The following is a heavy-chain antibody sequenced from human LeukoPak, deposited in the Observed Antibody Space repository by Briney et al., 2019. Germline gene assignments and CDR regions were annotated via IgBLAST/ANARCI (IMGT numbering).Heavy chain of an antibody. D-gene: IGHD6-6*01. CDR1: GFTFSSYS. V-gene: IGHV3-21*01. J-gene: IGHJ6*03. CDR2: ISSSSSYV. Sequence: GGSLRLSCAASGFTFSSYSMNWVRQAPGKGLEWVSSISSSSSYVYYADSVKGRFTISRDNAKNSLYLQMNGLRAEDTAVYYCAREYSSSSGYYYYYMDVWGKGTTVTVSS. CDR3: AREYSSSSGYYYYYMDV.